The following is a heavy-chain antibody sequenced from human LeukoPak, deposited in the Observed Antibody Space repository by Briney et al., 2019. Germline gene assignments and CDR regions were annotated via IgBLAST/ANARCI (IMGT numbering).Heavy chain of an antibody. D-gene: IGHD2-2*02. V-gene: IGHV3-53*01. CDR3: ARHCSSTTCYMGAFDI. J-gene: IGHJ3*02. CDR1: GFTVSSNY. CDR2: IYSGGGT. Sequence: GGSLRLSCAASGFTVSSNYMTWVRQAPGKGLEWVSVIYSGGGTDYADSVKGRSTISRDNSKNTLYLQMNSLRAEDTAVYYCARHCSSTTCYMGAFDIWGQGTMVTVSS.